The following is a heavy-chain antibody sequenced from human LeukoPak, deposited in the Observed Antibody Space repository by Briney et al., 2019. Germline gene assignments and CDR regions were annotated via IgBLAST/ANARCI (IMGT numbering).Heavy chain of an antibody. D-gene: IGHD3-10*01. CDR3: AGESYYYGSGSCSYNWFDP. V-gene: IGHV3-21*01. J-gene: IGHJ5*02. Sequence: GGSLRLSCAASGFTFSSYSMNWVRQAPGKGLEWVSSISSSSSYIYYADSVKGRFTISRDNAKNSLYLQMNSLRAEDTAVYYCAGESYYYGSGSCSYNWFDPWGQGTLVTVSS. CDR1: GFTFSSYS. CDR2: ISSSSSYI.